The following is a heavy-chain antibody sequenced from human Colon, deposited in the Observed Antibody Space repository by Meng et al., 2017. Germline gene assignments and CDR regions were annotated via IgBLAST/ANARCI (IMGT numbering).Heavy chain of an antibody. CDR1: SGSISSGDYY. J-gene: IGHJ4*02. CDR3: ARTYYYDSSGYPGASSDY. Sequence: QVQLQESGPGRVKPSQTLSLTCTVSSGSISSGDYYWSWIRQPPGQGLEWIGYIYYSGSTYYNPSLKSRISLSIDTSKNQFSLNLNSVTAADTAVYYCARTYYYDSSGYPGASSDYWGQGTLVTVSS. D-gene: IGHD3-22*01. CDR2: IYYSGST. V-gene: IGHV4-30-4*01.